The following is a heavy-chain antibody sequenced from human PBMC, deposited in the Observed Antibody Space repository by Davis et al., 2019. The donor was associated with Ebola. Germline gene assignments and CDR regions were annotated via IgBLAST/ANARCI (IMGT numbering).Heavy chain of an antibody. D-gene: IGHD5-18*01. V-gene: IGHV3-23*01. CDR2: ISGSGGST. CDR3: AREGYSYGYYYMDV. CDR1: GFTFSSYA. Sequence: GESLKISCAASGFTFSSYAMSWVRQAPGKGLEWVSAISGSGGSTYYADSVKGRFTISRDNSKNTLYLQMNSLRAEDTAVYYCAREGYSYGYYYMDVWGKGTTVTVSS. J-gene: IGHJ6*03.